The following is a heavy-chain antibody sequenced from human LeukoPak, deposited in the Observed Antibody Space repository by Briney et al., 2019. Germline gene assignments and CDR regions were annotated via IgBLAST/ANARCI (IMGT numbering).Heavy chain of an antibody. J-gene: IGHJ4*02. CDR1: GFAFSSFE. D-gene: IGHD5-12*01. V-gene: IGHV3-48*03. Sequence: GGSLRLSCAASGFAFSSFEMNWVRQAPGKGLEWVSYISISGRTIYYADSVKGRFTISRDNAKNSVYLQMNSLRAEDTAVYYCAREMGGYPFDYWGQGTLVTVSS. CDR2: ISISGRTI. CDR3: AREMGGYPFDY.